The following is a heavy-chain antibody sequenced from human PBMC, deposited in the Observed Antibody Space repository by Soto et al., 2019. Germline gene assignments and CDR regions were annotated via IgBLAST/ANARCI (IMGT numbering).Heavy chain of an antibody. V-gene: IGHV4-31*03. Sequence: QVQLQESGPGLVKPSQTLSLTCTVSGGSISSGGYYWSWIRQHPGKGLEWIGYIYYSGSTYYNPSLKSRVTISVDTSKNQFSMKLSSVTAADTAVYYCAIYDSSGSRGFQHWGQGTLVTVSS. J-gene: IGHJ1*01. CDR2: IYYSGST. CDR3: AIYDSSGSRGFQH. CDR1: GGSISSGGYY. D-gene: IGHD3-22*01.